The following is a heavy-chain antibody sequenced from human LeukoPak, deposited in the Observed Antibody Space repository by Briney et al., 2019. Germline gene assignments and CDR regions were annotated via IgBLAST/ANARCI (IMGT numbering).Heavy chain of an antibody. Sequence: GGSLRLSCAASGFIFNNYSLVWVRQAPGKGLEWVSAISNDGGGTTYADFVKGRFSVSRDNSKNTLYLQMNSLRAEDTALYYCAKGSSGYFFDLWGQGTLVTVSS. CDR1: GFIFNNYS. J-gene: IGHJ4*02. CDR2: ISNDGGGT. V-gene: IGHV3-23*01. D-gene: IGHD3-22*01. CDR3: AKGSSGYFFDL.